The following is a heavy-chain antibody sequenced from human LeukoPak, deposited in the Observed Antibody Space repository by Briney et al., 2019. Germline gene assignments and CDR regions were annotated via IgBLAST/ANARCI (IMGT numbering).Heavy chain of an antibody. CDR1: GGSISSYY. CDR2: IYYSGST. Sequence: SETLSLTCTVSGGSISSYYWSWLRQPPGKGLEWIGYIYYSGSTNYNPSLKSRVTISVDTSKNQFSLKLSSVTAADTAVYYCARPFGFNGFDPWGQGTLVTVSS. V-gene: IGHV4-59*12. CDR3: ARPFGFNGFDP. J-gene: IGHJ5*02. D-gene: IGHD3-16*01.